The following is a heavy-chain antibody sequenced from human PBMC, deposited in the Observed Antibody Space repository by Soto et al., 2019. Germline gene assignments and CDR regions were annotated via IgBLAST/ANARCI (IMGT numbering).Heavy chain of an antibody. V-gene: IGHV4-30-4*01. CDR2: IYYSGST. D-gene: IGHD3-22*01. J-gene: IGHJ1*01. Sequence: PSETLSLTCTVSGGSISSGDYYWSWIRQPPGKGLEWIGYIYYSGSTYYNPSLKSRVTISVDTSKNQFSLKLSSVTAADTAVYYCARAPVVVTRAPVDWGQGTLVTVSS. CDR3: ARAPVVVTRAPVD. CDR1: GGSISSGDYY.